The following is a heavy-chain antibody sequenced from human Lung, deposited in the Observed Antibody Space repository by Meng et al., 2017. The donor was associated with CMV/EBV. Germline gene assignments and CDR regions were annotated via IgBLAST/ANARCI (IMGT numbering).Heavy chain of an antibody. J-gene: IGHJ6*02. CDR1: GFTFDNHA. D-gene: IGHD3-22*01. Sequence: SCAASGFTFDNHAMHWVRQAPGKGLEWVSLISWDGGSTSYADSVKGRFTISRDNSKNSLFLQMNSLRPEDSALYYCAKDHDSSWRIMDVWGQGTTVTVSS. CDR3: AKDHDSSWRIMDV. V-gene: IGHV3-43D*03. CDR2: ISWDGGST.